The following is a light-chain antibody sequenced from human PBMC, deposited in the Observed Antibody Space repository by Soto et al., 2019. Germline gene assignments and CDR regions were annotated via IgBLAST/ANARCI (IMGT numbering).Light chain of an antibody. Sequence: QSALTQPRSVSGSPGQSVTISCTGTSSNLGGYNYVSWYQQHPGKVPKLLIYDVSKRPSGVPDRFSGSKSGNTASLTISGLQAEDESAYYCSSYEGLYTSYVLGTATKVT. CDR2: DVS. V-gene: IGLV2-11*01. J-gene: IGLJ1*01. CDR3: SSYEGLYTSYV. CDR1: SSNLGGYNY.